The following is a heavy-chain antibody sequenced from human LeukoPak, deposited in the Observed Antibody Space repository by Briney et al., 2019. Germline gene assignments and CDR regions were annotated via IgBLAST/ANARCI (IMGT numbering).Heavy chain of an antibody. J-gene: IGHJ4*02. D-gene: IGHD5-18*01. Sequence: TSETLSLTCTVSGGSISSSSYYWGWIRQPPGKGLEWIGSIYYSGSTYYNPSLKSRVTISVDTSKNQLSLKLSSVTAADTAVYYCASDDGYGLYYFDYWGQGTLVTVSS. CDR3: ASDDGYGLYYFDY. V-gene: IGHV4-39*01. CDR2: IYYSGST. CDR1: GGSISSSSYY.